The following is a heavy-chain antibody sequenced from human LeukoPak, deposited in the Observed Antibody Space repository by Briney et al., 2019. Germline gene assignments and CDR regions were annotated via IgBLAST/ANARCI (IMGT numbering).Heavy chain of an antibody. CDR1: RGSFSGYY. CDR3: SRDLRYYVCGSYRYTGYFDY. V-gene: IGHV4-34*01. Sequence: SETLSLTCAVYRGSFSGYYWSWIRQPPGKGREWIGEINHSGSTNYNPSLKSRVTISVDTSKNQFSLKLSSVTAADTAVNYFSRDLRYYVCGSYRYTGYFDYWGQVTLVTVSS. CDR2: INHSGST. J-gene: IGHJ4*02. D-gene: IGHD3-16*02.